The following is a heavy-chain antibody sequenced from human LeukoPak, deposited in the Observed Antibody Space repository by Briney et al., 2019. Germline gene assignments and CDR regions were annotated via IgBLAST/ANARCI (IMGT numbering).Heavy chain of an antibody. V-gene: IGHV3-48*03. CDR1: GFSFSSYE. D-gene: IGHD2-8*01. CDR2: ISSGGNTK. J-gene: IGHJ4*02. Sequence: GSLRLSCAASGFSFSSYEMNWVRQAPGKGLEWVSHISSGGNTKYYVDSVRGRFSMSRDNAKNLLFLQMNSLRAEDTAVYYCARDTVNGPFVISLDYWGQGAVDTVSS. CDR3: ARDTVNGPFVISLDY.